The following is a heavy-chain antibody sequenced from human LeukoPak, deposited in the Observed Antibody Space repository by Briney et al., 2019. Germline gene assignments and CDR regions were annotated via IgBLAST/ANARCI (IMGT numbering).Heavy chain of an antibody. CDR2: MNPSSGNT. CDR3: AARGASSSSLRPLDF. D-gene: IGHD6-6*01. V-gene: IGHV1-8*01. CDR1: GYTFTSYD. J-gene: IGHJ4*02. Sequence: ASVKVSCKASGYTFTSYDINWVRQATGQGPEWMGWMNPSSGNTGYAPKFQGRVTMTRNTSISTAYMELSGLRSEDTAVYYCAARGASSSSLRPLDFWGQGTTVTVSS.